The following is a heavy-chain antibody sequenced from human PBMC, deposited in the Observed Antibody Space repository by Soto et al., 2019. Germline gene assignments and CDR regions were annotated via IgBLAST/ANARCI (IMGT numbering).Heavy chain of an antibody. Sequence: SGPTLVNPTQTLTLTCTFSGFSLSTSGMRVSWIRQPPGKALEWLARIDWDDDKFYSTSLKTRLTISKDTSKNQVVLTMTNMDPVDTATYYCARSPVGYCSSTSCYTYDSSGNDAIDFSGQGIMVTVSS. J-gene: IGHJ3*01. D-gene: IGHD2-2*02. CDR1: GFSLSTSGMR. CDR2: IDWDDDK. V-gene: IGHV2-70*04. CDR3: ARSPVGYCSSTSCYTYDSSGNDAIDF.